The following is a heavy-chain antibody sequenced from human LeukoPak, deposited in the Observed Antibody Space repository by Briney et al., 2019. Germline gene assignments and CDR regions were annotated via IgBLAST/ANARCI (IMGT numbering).Heavy chain of an antibody. CDR1: GGSFSGYY. J-gene: IGHJ5*02. CDR2: INHSGST. CDR3: AREASYDFWSGYLPFDP. Sequence: SETLSLTCAVYGGSFSGYYWSWIRQPPGKGLEWIGEINHSGSTNYNPSLKSRVTISVDTSKNQFSLKLSSVTAADTAVYYCAREASYDFWSGYLPFDPWGQGTLVTVSS. D-gene: IGHD3-3*01. V-gene: IGHV4-34*01.